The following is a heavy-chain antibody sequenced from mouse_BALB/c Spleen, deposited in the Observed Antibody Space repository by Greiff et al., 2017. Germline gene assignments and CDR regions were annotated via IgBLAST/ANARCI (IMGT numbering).Heavy chain of an antibody. CDR3: AITTVVAMDY. D-gene: IGHD1-1*01. CDR1: GFNIKDTY. J-gene: IGHJ4*01. Sequence: VHVKQSGAELAKPGASVKMSCKASGFNIKDTYMHWVKQRPEQGLEWIGRIDPANGNTKYDPKFQGKATITADTSSNTAYLQLSSLTSEDTAVYYCAITTVVAMDYWGQGTSVTVSS. CDR2: IDPANGNT. V-gene: IGHV14-3*02.